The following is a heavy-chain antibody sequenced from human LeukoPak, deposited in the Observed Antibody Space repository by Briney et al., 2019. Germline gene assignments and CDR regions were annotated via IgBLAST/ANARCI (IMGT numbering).Heavy chain of an antibody. Sequence: GGSLRLSCAASGFTFSSYAMSWVRQAPGKGLEWVSAISGSGGSTYYADSVKGRFTISGDNSKNTLYLQMNSLRAEDTAVYYCAKDPLNYDILTNRFDYWGQGTLVTVSS. V-gene: IGHV3-23*01. CDR1: GFTFSSYA. CDR2: ISGSGGST. CDR3: AKDPLNYDILTNRFDY. J-gene: IGHJ4*02. D-gene: IGHD3-9*01.